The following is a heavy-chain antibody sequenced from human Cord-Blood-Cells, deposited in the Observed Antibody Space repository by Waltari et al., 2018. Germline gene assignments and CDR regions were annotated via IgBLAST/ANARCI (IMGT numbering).Heavy chain of an antibody. CDR3: AEIRGFDY. D-gene: IGHD3-10*01. CDR1: GFTFSSYA. CDR2: ISYDGSNK. J-gene: IGHJ4*02. Sequence: QVQLVESGGDVVQPGRSLRLSCAASGFTFSSYAMHWVRQAPGKGLEWVAVISYDGSNKYYADSVKGRFTISRDNSKNTLYLQMNSLRAEDTAVYYCAEIRGFDYWGQGTLVTVSS. V-gene: IGHV3-30-3*01.